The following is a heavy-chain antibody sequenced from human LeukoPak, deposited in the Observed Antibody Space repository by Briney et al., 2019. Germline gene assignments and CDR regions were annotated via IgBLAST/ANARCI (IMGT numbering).Heavy chain of an antibody. Sequence: SETLSLTCSVSGGSVSSGTYYETWIRQPPGKGLEWIGHVYFNGTSSYNPSLKSRVTISADTSKNQFSLKLISVTAADTAVYFCARRRMIRGVIIFDYWGPGALVTVSS. J-gene: IGHJ4*02. D-gene: IGHD3-10*01. CDR3: ARRRMIRGVIIFDY. V-gene: IGHV4-61*01. CDR2: VYFNGTS. CDR1: GGSVSSGTYY.